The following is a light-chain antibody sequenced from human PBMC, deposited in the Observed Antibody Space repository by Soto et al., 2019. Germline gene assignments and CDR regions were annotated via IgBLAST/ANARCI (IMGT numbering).Light chain of an antibody. CDR1: SSDVGGSNF. V-gene: IGLV2-11*01. Sequence: QSVLTQPRSVSGSPGQSVTISCTGTSSDVGGSNFVSWYQQHPVKAPKLVIYDVSKRPSGVPDRFSGSKSGNTASLTISGLQAEDEADYYCCSYAGNSLWVFGGGTEFTVL. CDR3: CSYAGNSLWV. J-gene: IGLJ3*02. CDR2: DVS.